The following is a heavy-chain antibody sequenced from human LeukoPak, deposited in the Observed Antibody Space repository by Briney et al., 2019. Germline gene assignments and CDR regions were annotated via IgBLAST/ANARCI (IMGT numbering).Heavy chain of an antibody. CDR2: FDPEDGET. J-gene: IGHJ4*02. D-gene: IGHD3-22*01. Sequence: ASVKVSCKVSGYTLTELSMHWVRQAPGKGLEWMGGFDPEDGETIYAQKFQGRVTMTRDTSTSTVYMEVSSLRSEDTAVYYCARDVASSGYYWDWGQGTLVTVSS. CDR1: GYTLTELS. V-gene: IGHV1-24*01. CDR3: ARDVASSGYYWD.